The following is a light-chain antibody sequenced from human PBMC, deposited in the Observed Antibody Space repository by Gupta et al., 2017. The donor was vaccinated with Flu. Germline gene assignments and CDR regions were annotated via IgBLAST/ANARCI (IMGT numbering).Light chain of an antibody. V-gene: IGKV1-39*01. CDR3: QQSYSTPRT. Sequence: IQMTQSPSSLSASVGDRVTITCRASQSISNYLNWYQQKPGKAPKLLIYSASSLQGGVPSRFSGSGAGTDFTLSISSLQPEDFATDYCQQSYSTPRTFGQGTKVEIK. CDR1: QSISNY. CDR2: SAS. J-gene: IGKJ1*01.